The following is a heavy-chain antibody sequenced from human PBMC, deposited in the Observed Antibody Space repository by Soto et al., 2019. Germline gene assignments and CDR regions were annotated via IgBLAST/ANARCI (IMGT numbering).Heavy chain of an antibody. Sequence: GASVKVSCKASGYTFTGYYMHWVRQAPGQGLEWMGWINPNSGGTNYAQKFQGRVTMTRDTSISTAYMELSRLRSDDTAVYYCASGAPIAAPPTAPFDYWGQGTLVTVSS. D-gene: IGHD6-13*01. CDR3: ASGAPIAAPPTAPFDY. J-gene: IGHJ4*02. CDR1: GYTFTGYY. CDR2: INPNSGGT. V-gene: IGHV1-2*02.